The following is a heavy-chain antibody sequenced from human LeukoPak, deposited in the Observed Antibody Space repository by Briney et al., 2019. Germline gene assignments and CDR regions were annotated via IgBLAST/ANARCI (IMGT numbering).Heavy chain of an antibody. Sequence: GESLKISCKGSGYSFTSYWIGWVRQLPGKGLEWMGIIYPGDSDTRYSPSFQGQVTISADKSISTAYLQWSSLKASDTAMYYCARSVGEVGGISWYVSYDYWGQGTLVTVSS. V-gene: IGHV5-51*01. D-gene: IGHD6-13*01. J-gene: IGHJ4*02. CDR2: IYPGDSDT. CDR3: ARSVGEVGGISWYVSYDY. CDR1: GYSFTSYW.